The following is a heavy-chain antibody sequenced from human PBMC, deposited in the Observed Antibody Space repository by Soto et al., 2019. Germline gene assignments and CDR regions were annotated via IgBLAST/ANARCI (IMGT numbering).Heavy chain of an antibody. CDR2: ITKNSDRT. D-gene: IGHD5-12*01. V-gene: IGHV3-23*01. Sequence: EVQLLESGGGLVQPGGSLRLSCVTSGFTFNNFAMSWVRQAPGKGLEWVSSITKNSDRTYYAASVKGRFTISRDNSRSAVFLQLNSLREEDTALYYCAEGGFYDGFDYWGQGTLVTFSS. CDR3: AEGGFYDGFDY. J-gene: IGHJ4*02. CDR1: GFTFNNFA.